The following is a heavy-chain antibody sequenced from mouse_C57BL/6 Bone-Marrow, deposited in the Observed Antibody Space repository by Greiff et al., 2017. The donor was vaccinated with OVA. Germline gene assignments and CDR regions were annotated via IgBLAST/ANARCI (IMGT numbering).Heavy chain of an antibody. Sequence: VQLQQSGAELVRPGASVKLSRTASGFNIKDDYMHWVKQRPEQGLEWIGWIDPENGDTEYASKFQGKATITADTSSNTAYLQLSSLTSEDTAVYYCTTYYGSSSYAMDYWGQGTSVTVSS. V-gene: IGHV14-4*01. D-gene: IGHD1-1*01. CDR1: GFNIKDDY. CDR3: TTYYGSSSYAMDY. J-gene: IGHJ4*01. CDR2: IDPENGDT.